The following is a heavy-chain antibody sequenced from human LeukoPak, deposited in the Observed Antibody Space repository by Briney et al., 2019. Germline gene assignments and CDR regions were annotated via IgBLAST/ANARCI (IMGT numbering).Heavy chain of an antibody. CDR1: GGTFSSYA. Sequence: SVKVSCKASGGTFSSYAISWVRQAPGQGLEWMGRIIPILTIANYAQKFQGRVTMTRNTSISTAYMELSSLRSDDTAVYYCARRIISDYWGQGSLVTVSS. D-gene: IGHD3-10*01. CDR2: IIPILTIA. J-gene: IGHJ4*02. CDR3: ARRIISDY. V-gene: IGHV1-69*04.